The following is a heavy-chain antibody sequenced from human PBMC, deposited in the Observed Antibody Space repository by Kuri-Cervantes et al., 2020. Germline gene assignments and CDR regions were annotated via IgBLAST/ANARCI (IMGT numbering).Heavy chain of an antibody. D-gene: IGHD3-9*01. V-gene: IGHV1-2*02. Sequence: ASVKVSCKASGYTFTGYDLHWVRQAPGQGLEWMGWINPNSGGTKYAQKFQGRVTMTRDTSISTAYMELSSLRSEDTAVYYCAREYSDWGFFTVGDYYYYCMDVWGKGTTVTVSS. CDR3: AREYSDWGFFTVGDYYYYCMDV. J-gene: IGHJ6*03. CDR2: INPNSGGT. CDR1: GYTFTGYD.